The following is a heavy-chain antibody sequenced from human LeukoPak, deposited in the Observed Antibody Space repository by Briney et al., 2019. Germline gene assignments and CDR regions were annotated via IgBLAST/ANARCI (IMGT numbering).Heavy chain of an antibody. CDR1: GGSISRGDYY. V-gene: IGHV4-30-4*08. CDR2: IYYRGSP. J-gene: IGHJ4*01. CDR3: ARDFGY. Sequence: PSETLSLTRTFSGGSISRGDYYWSWIRQPPGKGLEWLGYIYYRGSPYYNTSRKSRVTISVDKSKNQFFLKLSSVTAADTACYYCARDFGYWGHLILVS.